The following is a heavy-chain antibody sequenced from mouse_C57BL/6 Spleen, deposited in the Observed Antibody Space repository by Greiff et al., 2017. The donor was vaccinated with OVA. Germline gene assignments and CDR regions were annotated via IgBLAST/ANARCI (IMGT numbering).Heavy chain of an antibody. CDR3: ARGIYYDYDGFAY. CDR1: GFTFSDYG. V-gene: IGHV5-17*01. Sequence: EVQGVESGGGLVKPGGSLKLSCAASGFTFSDYGMHWVRQAPEKGLEWVAYISSGSSTIYYADTVKGRFTISRDNAKNTLFLQMTSLRSEDTAMYYCARGIYYDYDGFAYWGQGTLVTVSA. CDR2: ISSGSSTI. D-gene: IGHD2-4*01. J-gene: IGHJ3*01.